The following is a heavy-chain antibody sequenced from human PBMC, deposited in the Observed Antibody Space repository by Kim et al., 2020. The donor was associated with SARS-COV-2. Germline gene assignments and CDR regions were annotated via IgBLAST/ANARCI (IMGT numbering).Heavy chain of an antibody. CDR1: GGSISSSSYY. V-gene: IGHV4-39*07. CDR3: ATPGRVATIGEYFQH. Sequence: SETLSLTCTVSGGSISSSSYYWGWIRQPPGKGLEWIGSIYYSGSTYYNSSLKSRVTISVDTSKNQFSLKLSSVTAADTAVYYCATPGRVATIGEYFQHWGQGTLVTVSS. D-gene: IGHD5-12*01. J-gene: IGHJ1*01. CDR2: IYYSGST.